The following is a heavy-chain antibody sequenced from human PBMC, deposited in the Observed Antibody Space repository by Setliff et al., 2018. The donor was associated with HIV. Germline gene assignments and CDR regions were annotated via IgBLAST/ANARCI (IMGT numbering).Heavy chain of an antibody. V-gene: IGHV5-51*01. J-gene: IGHJ3*02. Sequence: GESLKITCKTSGYDFATYWIGWVRQMPGKGLEWMGVLYPSDSDAIYSPTFQGRFTISADKATNTAYLQWASLKSSDTAIYYCVRPLVIAFDSSDIWGQGTMVTVSS. CDR1: GYDFATYW. D-gene: IGHD3-9*01. CDR2: LYPSDSDA. CDR3: VRPLVIAFDSSDI.